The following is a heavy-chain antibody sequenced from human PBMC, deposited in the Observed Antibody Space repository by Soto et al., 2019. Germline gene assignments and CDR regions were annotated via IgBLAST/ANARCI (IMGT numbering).Heavy chain of an antibody. J-gene: IGHJ6*03. CDR2: IYYSGST. V-gene: IGHV4-59*08. CDR3: ARLGSYYGSGGEYYYYYMDV. Sequence: PSGTLSLTCTVSGGSINSYYWSWIRQPPGKGLEWIGYIYYSGSTNYNPSLKSRVTISVDTSKNQFSLKLSSVTAADTAVYYCARLGSYYGSGGEYYYYYMDVWGKGTTVTVS. CDR1: GGSINSYY. D-gene: IGHD3-10*01.